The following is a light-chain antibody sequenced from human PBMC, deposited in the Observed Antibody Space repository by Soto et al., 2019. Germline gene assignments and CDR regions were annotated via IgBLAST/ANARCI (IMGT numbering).Light chain of an antibody. CDR2: AAS. J-gene: IGKJ2*01. CDR1: QSISSN. V-gene: IGKV1-39*01. Sequence: DIQMTQSASSLSAAVGDRVTITCLASQSISSNLNWHQQKPGKAPKVLIYAASSLQSGVPSRFSGSGSGTDFTLTISSLQPEDFATYYCQQSYSIPYTFGQGTKLEIK. CDR3: QQSYSIPYT.